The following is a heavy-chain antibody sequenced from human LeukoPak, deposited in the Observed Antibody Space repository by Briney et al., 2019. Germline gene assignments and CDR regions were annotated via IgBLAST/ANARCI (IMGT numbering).Heavy chain of an antibody. V-gene: IGHV1-8*03. CDR1: GYTFTSYD. CDR2: MNPNSGNT. J-gene: IGHJ6*03. CDR3: ARALAAAGTLYYYYYMDV. Sequence: ASVKVSCKASGYTFTSYDINWVRQATGQGLEWMGWMNPNSGNTGYAQNFQGRLTITMNTSISTAYMELSSLRSEDTAVYYCARALAAAGTLYYYYYMDVWGKGTTVTVSS. D-gene: IGHD6-13*01.